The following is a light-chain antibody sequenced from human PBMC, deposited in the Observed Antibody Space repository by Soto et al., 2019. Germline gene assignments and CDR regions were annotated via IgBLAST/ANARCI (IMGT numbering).Light chain of an antibody. CDR1: QSVSSN. CDR2: GAS. V-gene: IGKV3-15*01. Sequence: EIVMTQSPATLSVSPGERATLSCRASQSVSSNLAWYQQKPGQAPRLLIYGASTRATGIPARFSGSGSGTEFTLTISSLEPEDFAVYYCQQRSNWPPTFGQGTKV. CDR3: QQRSNWPPT. J-gene: IGKJ1*01.